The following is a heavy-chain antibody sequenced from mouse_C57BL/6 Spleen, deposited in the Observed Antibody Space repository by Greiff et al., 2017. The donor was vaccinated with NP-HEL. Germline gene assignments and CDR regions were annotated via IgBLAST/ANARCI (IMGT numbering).Heavy chain of an antibody. CDR3: ARNGYYKGDAMDY. CDR2: ISYDGRN. D-gene: IGHD2-3*01. CDR1: GYSITSGSY. J-gene: IGHJ4*01. V-gene: IGHV3-6*01. Sequence: VQLKESGPGLVKPSQSLSLTCSVTGYSITSGSYWNWIRQFPGNKLEWMGYISYDGRNNYNPLLKNRITITRDPSKNQFFLKSNSVTTEDTATYYCARNGYYKGDAMDYWGQGTSVTVSS.